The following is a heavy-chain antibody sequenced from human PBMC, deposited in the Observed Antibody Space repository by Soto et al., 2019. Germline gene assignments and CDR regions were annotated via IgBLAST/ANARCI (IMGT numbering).Heavy chain of an antibody. Sequence: GGSLRLSCAASGFTFSDYYMSWIRQAPGKGLEWVSYISSSGSTIYYAESVKGRFTISRDNAKNSLYLQMNSLRAEDTAVYYCARVHRYVAAAGTFGYWGQGTLVTVSS. J-gene: IGHJ4*02. D-gene: IGHD6-13*01. CDR1: GFTFSDYY. CDR3: ARVHRYVAAAGTFGY. V-gene: IGHV3-11*01. CDR2: ISSSGSTI.